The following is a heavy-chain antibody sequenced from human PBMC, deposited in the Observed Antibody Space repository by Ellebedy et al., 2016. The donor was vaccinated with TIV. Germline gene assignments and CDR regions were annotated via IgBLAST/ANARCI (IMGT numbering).Heavy chain of an antibody. V-gene: IGHV3-64*04. CDR2: IRSSGGTT. J-gene: IGHJ4*02. D-gene: IGHD6-19*01. CDR1: GFTFSDYS. CDR3: ARALYSGAWYGLDY. Sequence: GESLKISXSASGFTFSDYSMLWVRQAPGKGLEYVSAIRSSGGTTYYADSVKGRFTISRDNSKNTLYLQMSSLRAEDTALYYCARALYSGAWYGLDYWGQGTLVTVSS.